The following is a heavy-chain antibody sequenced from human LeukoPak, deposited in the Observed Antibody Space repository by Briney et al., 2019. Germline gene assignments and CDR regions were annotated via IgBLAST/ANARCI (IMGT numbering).Heavy chain of an antibody. V-gene: IGHV3-73*01. Sequence: PGGSLRLSCAASGFTFSGSAMHWVRQASGKGLEWVGRIRSKANSYATIYAASVKGRFTISRDDSKNTAYLQMNSLETEDTAVYYCTRTYGDYASFENVWGQGTTVTVSS. D-gene: IGHD4-17*01. CDR3: TRTYGDYASFENV. J-gene: IGHJ6*02. CDR1: GFTFSGSA. CDR2: IRSKANSYAT.